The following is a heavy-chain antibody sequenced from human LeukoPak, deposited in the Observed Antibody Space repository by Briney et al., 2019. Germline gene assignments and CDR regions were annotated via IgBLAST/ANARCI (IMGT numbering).Heavy chain of an antibody. Sequence: GASVTVSCKASGYTFTSYDINWVRQATGQGLEWMGWMNPNRGNTGYAQKFQGRVTMTRNTSISTAYMELSSLRSEDTAVYYCARAVRGYYWFDPWGQGTLVTVSS. CDR2: MNPNRGNT. CDR1: GYTFTSYD. CDR3: ARAVRGYYWFDP. J-gene: IGHJ5*02. V-gene: IGHV1-8*01. D-gene: IGHD3-10*01.